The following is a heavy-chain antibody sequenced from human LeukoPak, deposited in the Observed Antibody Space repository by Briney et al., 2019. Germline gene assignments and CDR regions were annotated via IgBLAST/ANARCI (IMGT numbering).Heavy chain of an antibody. CDR1: GFTFSNVW. V-gene: IGHV3-15*01. CDR2: IKSKIDGGTT. J-gene: IGHJ6*02. Sequence: GGSLRLSCAVSGFTFSNVWMSWVRPVPGKGLEWVGRIKSKIDGGTTDYAAPVKGRFSISRDDSKNTLYLQMNSLKTEDTAVYFCTTESRWEMGVDLGMDIWGQGTTVIVSS. CDR3: TTESRWEMGVDLGMDI. D-gene: IGHD1-26*01.